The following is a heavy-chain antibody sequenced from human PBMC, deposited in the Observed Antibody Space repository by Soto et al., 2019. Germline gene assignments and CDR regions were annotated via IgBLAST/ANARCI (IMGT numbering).Heavy chain of an antibody. Sequence: ASVKVSCKASGYTFTGYYIHWVRQAPGQGFEWMGWINPNSGGTNYAQKFQGWVTMTRDTSISTAYMDLSRLRSDDTAMYYCARASSCCDGSGSVVFDYWGQGTLVTVSS. CDR3: ARASSCCDGSGSVVFDY. CDR2: INPNSGGT. D-gene: IGHD3-22*01. CDR1: GYTFTGYY. J-gene: IGHJ4*02. V-gene: IGHV1-2*04.